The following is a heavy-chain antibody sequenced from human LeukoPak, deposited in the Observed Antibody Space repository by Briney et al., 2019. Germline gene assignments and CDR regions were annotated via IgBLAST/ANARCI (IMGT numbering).Heavy chain of an antibody. CDR2: ISAYNGNT. CDR1: GYTFTSYG. CDR3: ARDSTPAVYYYGMDV. Sequence: ASVKVSCKASGYTFTSYGISWVRQAPGQGLEWMGWISAYNGNTNYAQKLQGRVTMTTDTFTSTAYMELRSLRSDDTAVYYCARDSTPAVYYYGMDVWGQGTTVTVSS. J-gene: IGHJ6*02. V-gene: IGHV1-18*01.